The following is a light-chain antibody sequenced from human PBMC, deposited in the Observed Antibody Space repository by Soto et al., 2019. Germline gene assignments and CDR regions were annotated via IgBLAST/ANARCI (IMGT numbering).Light chain of an antibody. Sequence: QINQSPSSLVATVGGRVHITFRANSSLRHYLNWYQQKPGKAPKLLIYAASSLQSGVPSRFSGSGSGTDFTLTISSLQPEDFATYYCQQSYSTPETFGQGTKVEIK. J-gene: IGKJ1*01. CDR3: QQSYSTPET. V-gene: IGKV1-39*01. CDR2: AAS. CDR1: SSLRHY.